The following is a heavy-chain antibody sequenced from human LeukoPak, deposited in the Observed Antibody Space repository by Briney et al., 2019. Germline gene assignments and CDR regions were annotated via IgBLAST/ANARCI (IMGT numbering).Heavy chain of an antibody. D-gene: IGHD5-18*01. CDR1: GFTFSGYS. V-gene: IGHV3-48*04. J-gene: IGHJ6*02. CDR3: AREDTAMWGYYYGMDV. CDR2: ISSSSSTI. Sequence: GGSLRLSCVASGFTFSGYSMNWVRQAPGKGLEWVSYISSSSSTIYYADSVKGRFTISRDNAKNSLYLQMNSLRAEDTAVYYCAREDTAMWGYYYGMDVWGQGTTVTVSS.